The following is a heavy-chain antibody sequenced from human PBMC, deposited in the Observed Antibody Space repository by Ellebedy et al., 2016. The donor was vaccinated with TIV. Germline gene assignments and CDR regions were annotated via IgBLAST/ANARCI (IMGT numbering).Heavy chain of an antibody. J-gene: IGHJ4*02. Sequence: DSVKGRFTISRDNSKNTLYLQMDSLRAEDTAVYYCAKVPVGYCGTPPCYYLYYWGQGTLVTVSS. D-gene: IGHD2-2*01. V-gene: IGHV3-30*02. CDR3: AKVPVGYCGTPPCYYLYY.